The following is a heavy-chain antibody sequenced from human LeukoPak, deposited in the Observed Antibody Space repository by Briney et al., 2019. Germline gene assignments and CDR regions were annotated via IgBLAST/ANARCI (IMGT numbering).Heavy chain of an antibody. CDR3: SSRNRYYYDSSGDDAFDI. V-gene: IGHV1-8*03. CDR1: GYTFTSYD. J-gene: IGHJ3*02. D-gene: IGHD3-22*01. Sequence: ASVKVPCKASGYTFTSYDINWVRQATGQGLEWMGWMNPNSGNTGYAQKFQGRVTITRNTSISTAYMELSSLRSEDTAVYYCSSRNRYYYDSSGDDAFDIWGQGTMVTVSS. CDR2: MNPNSGNT.